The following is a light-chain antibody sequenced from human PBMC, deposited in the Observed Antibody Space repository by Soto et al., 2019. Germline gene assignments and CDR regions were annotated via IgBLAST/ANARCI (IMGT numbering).Light chain of an antibody. J-gene: IGKJ1*01. V-gene: IGKV3-15*01. CDR1: QSISNN. CDR2: GAS. Sequence: EIVMTQSPATLSVSPGERVTLSCRASQSISNNLAWHQQKPGQAPRLLIYGASTRATGIPASFSGSGSGTEFTLTISSLQSENFAVYYCQQYHKWPWTCGQGTKVEIK. CDR3: QQYHKWPWT.